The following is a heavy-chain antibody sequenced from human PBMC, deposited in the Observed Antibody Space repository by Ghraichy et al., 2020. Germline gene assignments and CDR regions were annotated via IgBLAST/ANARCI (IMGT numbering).Heavy chain of an antibody. J-gene: IGHJ5*02. V-gene: IGHV4-34*01. Sequence: GSLSLTCAVYGGSFSGYYWSWIRQPPGKGLEWIGEINHSGSTNYNPSLKSRVTISVDTSKNQFSLKLSSVTAADTAVYYCARVPVTMVRGRKNWFDPWGQGTLVTVSS. D-gene: IGHD3-10*01. CDR2: INHSGST. CDR1: GGSFSGYY. CDR3: ARVPVTMVRGRKNWFDP.